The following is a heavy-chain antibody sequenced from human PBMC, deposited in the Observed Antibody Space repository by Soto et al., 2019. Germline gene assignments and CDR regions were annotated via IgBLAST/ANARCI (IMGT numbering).Heavy chain of an antibody. J-gene: IGHJ4*02. V-gene: IGHV4-30-4*01. CDR2: ISYSGSI. Sequence: QVQLQQSGPGLVKPSQTLSLTCAVSGASLSSGNYYWSWIRQPPGEGLEWVGYISYSGSIYSNPALQSRLSISVDTSRSHLSLKLTSVTAADTAVYYCARAGLGRGYFDYWGQGALVTVSS. CDR3: ARAGLGRGYFDY. CDR1: GASLSSGNYY. D-gene: IGHD3-9*01.